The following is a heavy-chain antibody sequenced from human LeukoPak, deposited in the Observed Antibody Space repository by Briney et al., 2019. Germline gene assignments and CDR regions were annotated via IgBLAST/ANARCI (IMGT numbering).Heavy chain of an antibody. J-gene: IGHJ4*02. CDR3: ARGRVSAYSGSYGY. V-gene: IGHV4-4*07. CDR2: IHTSGTT. D-gene: IGHD1-26*01. Sequence: SSETLSLTCAVSDGSISRYLWSWIRQPAGKGLEWLGRIHTSGTTTYSPSFQSRVTMSMDTSKKQISLRLSSVTAADTAVYYCARGRVSAYSGSYGYWGQGTLVTVSS. CDR1: DGSISRYL.